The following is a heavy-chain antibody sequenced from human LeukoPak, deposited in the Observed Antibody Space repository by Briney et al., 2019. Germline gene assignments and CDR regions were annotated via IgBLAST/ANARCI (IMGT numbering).Heavy chain of an antibody. J-gene: IGHJ4*02. D-gene: IGHD3-9*01. CDR1: GGSISSSNW. V-gene: IGHV4-4*02. CDR3: ARQGYDILTGQYYFDY. Sequence: SGTLSLTCAVSGGSISSSNWWSWVRQPPGKGLEWIGEIYHSGSTNYNPSLKSRVTISVDKSKNQFSLKLSSVTAADTAVYYCARQGYDILTGQYYFDYWGQGTLVTVSS. CDR2: IYHSGST.